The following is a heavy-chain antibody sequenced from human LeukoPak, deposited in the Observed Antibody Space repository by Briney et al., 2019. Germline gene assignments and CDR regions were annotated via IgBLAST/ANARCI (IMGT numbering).Heavy chain of an antibody. CDR2: IYNSGST. D-gene: IGHD5-24*01. J-gene: IGHJ4*02. CDR1: GDSITGSFRF. CDR3: ARHGGGYSFDY. Sequence: SETLSLTCSVSGDSITGSFRFWGWVRQPPGKGLEWIGYIYNSGSTNYNPSLKSRVTISVDTSKNQFSLKLSSVTAADTAVYYCARHGGGYSFDYWGQGTLVTVSS. V-gene: IGHV4-61*05.